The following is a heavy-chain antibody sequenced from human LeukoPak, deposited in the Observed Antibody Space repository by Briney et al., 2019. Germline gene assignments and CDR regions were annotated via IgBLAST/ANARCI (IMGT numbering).Heavy chain of an antibody. CDR1: GGSFSGYY. CDR3: ARGPSYYDFWSVYYRDFQH. V-gene: IGHV4-34*01. CDR2: INHSGST. D-gene: IGHD3-3*01. Sequence: PSETLSLTCAVYGGSFSGYYWSWIRQPPGKGLEWIGEINHSGSTNYNPSLKSRVTISVDTSKNQFSLKLSSVTAADTAVYYCARGPSYYDFWSVYYRDFQHWGQGTLVTVSS. J-gene: IGHJ1*01.